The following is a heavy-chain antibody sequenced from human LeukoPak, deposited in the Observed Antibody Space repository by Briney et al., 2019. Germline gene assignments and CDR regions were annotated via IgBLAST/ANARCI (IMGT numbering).Heavy chain of an antibody. CDR2: ISNSGST. V-gene: IGHV4-59*03. CDR1: GGSISSYY. CDR3: ATCTTNCYGWFHV. D-gene: IGHD2-2*01. Sequence: SETLSLTCTVSGGSISSYYWSWIRQPPGKGLEWIGYISNSGSTNYNPSLKSRVTISVDKSKNQFSLTLTSVTAADTAVYYCATCTTNCYGWFHVWGQGTMVTVSS. J-gene: IGHJ3*01.